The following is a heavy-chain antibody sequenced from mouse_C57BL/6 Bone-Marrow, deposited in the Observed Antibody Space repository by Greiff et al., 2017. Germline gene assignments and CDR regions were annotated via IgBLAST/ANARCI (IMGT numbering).Heavy chain of an antibody. CDR3: ARSPTMRAMDY. J-gene: IGHJ4*01. D-gene: IGHD2-10*01. CDR1: GYTFTSYW. Sequence: VQLQQPGAELVKPGASVKLSCKASGYTFTSYWMQWVKQRPGQGLEWIGEIDPSDSYTNYNQKFKGKATLTVDTSSSTAYMQLSSLTSEDSAVYYCARSPTMRAMDYWGQGTSVTVSS. CDR2: IDPSDSYT. V-gene: IGHV1-50*01.